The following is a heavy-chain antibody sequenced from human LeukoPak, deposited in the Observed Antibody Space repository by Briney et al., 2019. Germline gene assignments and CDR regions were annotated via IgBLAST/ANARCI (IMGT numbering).Heavy chain of an antibody. CDR1: GGSISSYY. D-gene: IGHD1-26*01. V-gene: IGHV4-59*12. CDR2: IYYSGST. CDR3: ASTKSGSYLIDY. J-gene: IGHJ4*02. Sequence: PSETLSLTCTVSGGSISSYYWSWIRQPPGKGLEWIGYIYYSGSTNYNPSLKSRVTISVDRSKNQFSLKLSSVTAADTAVYYCASTKSGSYLIDYWGQGTLVTVSS.